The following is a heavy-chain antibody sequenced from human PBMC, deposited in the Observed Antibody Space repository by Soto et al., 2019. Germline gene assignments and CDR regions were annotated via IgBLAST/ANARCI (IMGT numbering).Heavy chain of an antibody. CDR1: GYTLTELS. V-gene: IGHV1-24*01. J-gene: IGHJ4*02. CDR3: AFTAVAGAPISFDY. CDR2: FDPEDGET. Sequence: ASVKVSCKVSGYTLTELSMHWVRQAPGKGLEWMGGFDPEDGETIYAQKFQGRVTMTEDTSTDTAYMELSSLRSEDTAVYYCAFTAVAGAPISFDYWGQGTLVTVSS. D-gene: IGHD6-19*01.